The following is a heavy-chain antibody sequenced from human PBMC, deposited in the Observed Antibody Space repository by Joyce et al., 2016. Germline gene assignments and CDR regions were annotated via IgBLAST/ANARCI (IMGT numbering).Heavy chain of an antibody. D-gene: IGHD6-13*01. CDR3: ARVANVASAGYDY. CDR2: IFGDRST. V-gene: IGHV3-53*01. J-gene: IGHJ4*02. Sequence: VELVESGGGFFQPGESLRLSCSSSGFSIMRIYMAWVRPAPGKGLEWVAIIFGDRSTYFGDYVKGRCSISRDKSKNTFSLQMKSLTVGDAGFYYCARVANVASAGYDYWGPGTLVTVSS. CDR1: GFSIMRIY.